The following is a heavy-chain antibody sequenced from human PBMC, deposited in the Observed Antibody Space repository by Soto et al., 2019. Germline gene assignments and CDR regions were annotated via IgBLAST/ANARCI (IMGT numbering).Heavy chain of an antibody. Sequence: PGGSLRLSCAASGFTFSSYEMNWVRQAPGKGLEWVSYISSSGSTIYYADSVKGRFTISRDNAKNSLYLQMNSLRAEDTAVYYCARGVYYYDSSGYYSRSYFDYWGQGTLVTV. CDR3: ARGVYYYDSSGYYSRSYFDY. J-gene: IGHJ4*02. CDR1: GFTFSSYE. D-gene: IGHD3-22*01. V-gene: IGHV3-48*03. CDR2: ISSSGSTI.